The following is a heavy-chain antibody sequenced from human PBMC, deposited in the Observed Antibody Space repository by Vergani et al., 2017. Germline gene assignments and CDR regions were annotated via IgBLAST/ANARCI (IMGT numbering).Heavy chain of an antibody. CDR2: MNPNSGNT. Sequence: QVQLVQSGAEVKKPGASVKVSCKASGHTFTSFDFSWVRQATGQGLEWMGWMNPNSGNTGYAQKFQGRVTMTRNTSISTAYMELNSLRFEDTAIYYCARGTRLYEYWGQGTLVTVSS. CDR1: GHTFTSFD. J-gene: IGHJ1*01. V-gene: IGHV1-8*01. CDR3: ARGTRLYEY. D-gene: IGHD2/OR15-2a*01.